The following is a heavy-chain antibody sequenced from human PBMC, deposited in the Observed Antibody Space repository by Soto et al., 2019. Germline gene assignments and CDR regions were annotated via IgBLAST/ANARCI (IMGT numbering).Heavy chain of an antibody. V-gene: IGHV1-18*01. CDR1: GYTFTSYG. J-gene: IGHJ6*03. CDR3: ARQGHWSGPPHYYYMDV. Sequence: GASVKVSCKASGYTFTSYGTSWVRQAPGQGLEWMGWISAYNGNTNYAQKLQGRVTMTTDTSTSTAYMELRSLRSDDTAVYYCARQGHWSGPPHYYYMDVWGKGTTVTVSS. CDR2: ISAYNGNT. D-gene: IGHD3-3*01.